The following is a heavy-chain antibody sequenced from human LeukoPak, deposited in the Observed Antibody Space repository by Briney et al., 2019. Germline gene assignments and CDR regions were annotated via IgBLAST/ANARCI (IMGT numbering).Heavy chain of an antibody. Sequence: SETLSHTCTVSGGSITSSSYYWGWVRQPPGKGLEWIGSIYYSGSTYYNPSLKSRVTISVDTSKNQFSLKLSSVTAADTAVYYCATFLWLLSYYFDYWGQGTLVTVSS. J-gene: IGHJ4*02. CDR1: GGSITSSSYY. CDR3: ATFLWLLSYYFDY. CDR2: IYYSGST. D-gene: IGHD5-18*01. V-gene: IGHV4-39*01.